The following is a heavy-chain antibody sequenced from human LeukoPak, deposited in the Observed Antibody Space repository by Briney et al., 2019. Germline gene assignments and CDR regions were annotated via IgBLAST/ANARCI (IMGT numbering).Heavy chain of an antibody. V-gene: IGHV4-4*07. D-gene: IGHD3-10*01. CDR3: ARRESGSNAFHV. Sequence: SETLSLTCTVSGGSISNYDLSWLWQPVGKGLEWIGRIYSSGSTDYNPSLKSRVTMSIDTSKNQFSLKVASVTAADTAVYYCARRESGSNAFHVWGQGTMVTVSS. CDR2: IYSSGST. J-gene: IGHJ3*01. CDR1: GGSISNYD.